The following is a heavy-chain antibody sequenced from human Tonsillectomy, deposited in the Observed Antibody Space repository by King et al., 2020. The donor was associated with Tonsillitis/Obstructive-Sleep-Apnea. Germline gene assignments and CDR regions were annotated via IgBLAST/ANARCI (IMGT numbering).Heavy chain of an antibody. CDR2: TRNKANSYTT. D-gene: IGHD3-10*01. CDR1: GFTFSDHY. J-gene: IGHJ3*02. V-gene: IGHV3-72*01. CDR3: ARVVRAFDI. Sequence: VQLVESGGGLVQPGGSLRLSCAASGFTFSDHYMDWVRQAPGKGLEWVGGTRNKANSYTTEYAASVKGRFTISRDDSKNSLYLQMNSLKTEETAVYYCARVVRAFDIWGQGTMVTVSS.